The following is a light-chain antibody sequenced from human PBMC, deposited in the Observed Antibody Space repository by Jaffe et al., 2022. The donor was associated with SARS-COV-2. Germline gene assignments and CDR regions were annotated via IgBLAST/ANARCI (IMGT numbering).Light chain of an antibody. V-gene: IGKV1-8*01. CDR3: QQYYSYPFT. CDR1: QGISSS. CDR2: AAS. Sequence: AIRMTQSPSSFSASTGDRVAITCRASQGISSSLAWYQQKPGEAPNLLIYAASTLQSGVPSRFSGSGSGTDFTLTISSLQSEDFATYYCQQYYSYPFTFGPGTKVDIK. J-gene: IGKJ3*01.